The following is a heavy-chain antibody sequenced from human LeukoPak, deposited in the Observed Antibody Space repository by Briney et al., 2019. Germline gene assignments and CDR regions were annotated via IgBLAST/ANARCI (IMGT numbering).Heavy chain of an antibody. CDR1: GFTFSSYS. D-gene: IGHD2-2*01. J-gene: IGHJ4*02. CDR2: ISSSSSYI. CDR3: VKRGVPAAKSQFDY. V-gene: IGHV3-21*01. Sequence: PGGSLRLSCAASGFTFSSYSMNWVRQAPGKGLEWVSSISSSSSYIYYADLVKGRFTISRDNAKNSLYLQMKSPRAEDTAVYYCVKRGVPAAKSQFDYWGQGTLVTVSS.